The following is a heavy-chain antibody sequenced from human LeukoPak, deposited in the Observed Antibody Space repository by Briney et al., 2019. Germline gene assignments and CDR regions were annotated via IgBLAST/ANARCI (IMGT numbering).Heavy chain of an antibody. CDR2: IYKSGST. V-gene: IGHV4-61*02. CDR3: ARDYDVLTAYPPTQLFDP. Sequence: SETLSLTCTVSGGSISSGTYYWSWIRQSAGKGLEWIGRIYKSGSTNYNPSLKSRVTMSVDTSKNQFSLKLNSVTAADTAVYYCARDYDVLTAYPPTQLFDPWGQGTLVTVSS. J-gene: IGHJ5*02. CDR1: GGSISSGTYY. D-gene: IGHD3-9*01.